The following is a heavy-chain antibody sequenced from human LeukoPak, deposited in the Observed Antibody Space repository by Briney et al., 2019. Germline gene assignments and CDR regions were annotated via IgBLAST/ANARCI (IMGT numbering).Heavy chain of an antibody. Sequence: GGSLRLSCAASGFTFSNAWMSWVRQAPGKGLEWVGRIKSKTDGGTTDYAAPVKGRFTISRDDSKNTLYLQMNSLKTEDTAVYYCTTEDHAGAYDSSGYYHNFDYWGQGTLVTVSS. CDR2: IKSKTDGGTT. CDR1: GFTFSNAW. CDR3: TTEDHAGAYDSSGYYHNFDY. V-gene: IGHV3-15*01. J-gene: IGHJ4*02. D-gene: IGHD3-22*01.